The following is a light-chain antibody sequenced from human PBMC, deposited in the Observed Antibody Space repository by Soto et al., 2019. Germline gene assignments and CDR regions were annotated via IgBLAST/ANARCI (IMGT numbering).Light chain of an antibody. V-gene: IGLV2-14*01. CDR2: EVN. J-gene: IGLJ1*01. CDR3: SSHTNSDTVYV. CDR1: SSDIGGYNY. Sequence: QSVLTQPASVSGSPGQSITVSCTGTSSDIGGYNYVSWYQHHPGKAPQLIIYEVNNRPSGVSNRFSGSKSGTTASLTISGLQVEDEADYYCSSHTNSDTVYVFGAGTKVTVL.